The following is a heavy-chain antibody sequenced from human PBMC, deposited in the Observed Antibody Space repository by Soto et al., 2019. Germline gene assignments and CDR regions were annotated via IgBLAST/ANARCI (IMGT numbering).Heavy chain of an antibody. CDR3: ATGVRIAVAPFDY. Sequence: ASVKVSCKVSGYTLTELSMHWVRQAPGKGLEWMGGFDPEDGETIYAQKFQGRVTTTEDTSTDTAYMELSSLRSEDTAVYYCATGVRIAVAPFDYWGQGTLVTVSS. V-gene: IGHV1-24*01. J-gene: IGHJ4*02. CDR1: GYTLTELS. CDR2: FDPEDGET. D-gene: IGHD6-19*01.